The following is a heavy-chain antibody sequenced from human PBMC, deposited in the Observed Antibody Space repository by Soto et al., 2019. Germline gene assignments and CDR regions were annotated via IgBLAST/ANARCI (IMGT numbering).Heavy chain of an antibody. CDR2: IYYSGST. CDR1: GGSISSYY. J-gene: IGHJ4*02. CDR3: ARVRGWYPLDY. Sequence: SETLSLTCTVSGGSISSYYWNWIRQPPGKGLEWIGYIYYSGSTNYNPSLKSRVTISVDTSKNQFSLKLSSVTAADTAVYYCARVRGWYPLDYWGQGTLVTVSS. D-gene: IGHD6-19*01. V-gene: IGHV4-59*12.